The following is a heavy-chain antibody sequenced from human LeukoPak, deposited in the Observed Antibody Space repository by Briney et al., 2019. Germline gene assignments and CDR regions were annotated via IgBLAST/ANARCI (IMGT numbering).Heavy chain of an antibody. V-gene: IGHV3-23*01. CDR1: GFTFSSYG. J-gene: IGHJ4*02. Sequence: AGGSLRLSCAASGFTFSSYGMSWVRQAPGKGLEWVSAISGSGGSTYYADSVKGRFTISRDNSKNTLYLQMNSLRAEDTAVYYCAREGIQLAYFDYWGQGTLVTVSS. D-gene: IGHD5-18*01. CDR3: AREGIQLAYFDY. CDR2: ISGSGGST.